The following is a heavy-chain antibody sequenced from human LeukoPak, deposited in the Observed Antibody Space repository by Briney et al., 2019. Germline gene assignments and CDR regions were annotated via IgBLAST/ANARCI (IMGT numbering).Heavy chain of an antibody. V-gene: IGHV1-46*01. D-gene: IGHD3-9*01. CDR1: GYTFTSYY. CDR3: AKCGEPSYEILTGYSRFDY. J-gene: IGHJ4*02. Sequence: GSVKVSCKASGYTFTSYYMHWVRQAPGQGHEWMGIINPSGGSTSYAQKFQGRVTITRDTSTTTVYMQLSSLRSEDTAVYYCAKCGEPSYEILTGYSRFDYWGQGTLVTVS. CDR2: INPSGGST.